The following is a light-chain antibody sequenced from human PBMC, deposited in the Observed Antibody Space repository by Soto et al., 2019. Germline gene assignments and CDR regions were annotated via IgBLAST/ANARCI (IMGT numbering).Light chain of an antibody. CDR1: SSNIGSNT. CDR2: CNN. J-gene: IGLJ2*01. CDR3: AACDDSLNGVV. V-gene: IGLV1-44*01. Sequence: QAVLTQPPSASGTPGQRVTISCSGSSSNIGSNTVNWYQQLPGTAPKLLIYCNNQRPSGVPDRFSGSKSGTSASLAICGLQSEDEADYYCAACDDSLNGVVFGGGTKLTVL.